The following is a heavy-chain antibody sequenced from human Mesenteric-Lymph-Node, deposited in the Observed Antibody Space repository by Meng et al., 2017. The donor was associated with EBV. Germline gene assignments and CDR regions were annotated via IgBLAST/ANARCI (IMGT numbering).Heavy chain of an antibody. J-gene: IGHJ4*02. CDR1: GGSVSSVSYY. Sequence: PLQGAGPGLVKPSATLSLTCTVSGGSVSSVSYYWNWIRQPPGKGLEWIGYVYYSGSTKYNPSLKSRVTISVDTSKNQFSLKLTSVTAADTAVYYCARDPYGATDFWGQGTLVTVSS. D-gene: IGHD4-17*01. V-gene: IGHV4-61*01. CDR2: VYYSGST. CDR3: ARDPYGATDF.